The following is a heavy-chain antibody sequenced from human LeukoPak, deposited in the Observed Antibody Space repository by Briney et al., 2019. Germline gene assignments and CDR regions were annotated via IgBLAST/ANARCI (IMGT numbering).Heavy chain of an antibody. J-gene: IGHJ4*02. CDR1: GGSISSSSYY. CDR3: ARMPYGGYDYDY. Sequence: SETLSLTCTASGGSISSSSYYWGWIRQPPGKGLEWIGSIYYSGSTYYNPSLKSRVTISVDTSKNQFSLKLSSVTAADTAVYYCARMPYGGYDYDYWGQGTLVTVSS. D-gene: IGHD5-12*01. V-gene: IGHV4-39*01. CDR2: IYYSGST.